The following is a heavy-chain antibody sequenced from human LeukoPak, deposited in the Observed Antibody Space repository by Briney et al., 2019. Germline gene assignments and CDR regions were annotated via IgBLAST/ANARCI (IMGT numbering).Heavy chain of an antibody. CDR3: ARLNWKRLPGYYFGY. J-gene: IGHJ4*02. CDR2: INPNSGGT. V-gene: IGHV1-2*02. Sequence: ASVKVSCKASGYTFTGYYMHWVRQAPGQGLEWMGWINPNSGGTNYAQKFQGRVTMTRDTSISTAYMELSRLRSDDTAVYYCARLNWKRLPGYYFGYWGQGTLVTVSS. CDR1: GYTFTGYY. D-gene: IGHD1-1*01.